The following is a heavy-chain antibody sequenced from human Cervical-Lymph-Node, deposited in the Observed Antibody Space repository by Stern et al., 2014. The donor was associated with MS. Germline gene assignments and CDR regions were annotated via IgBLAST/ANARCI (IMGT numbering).Heavy chain of an antibody. J-gene: IGHJ5*02. CDR1: GFKFDDFA. D-gene: IGHD3-16*01. V-gene: IGHV3-9*01. CDR2: LGWNSEGR. Sequence: QLVESGGGMVQPGRSLRLSCEASGFKFDDFAMHWVWQAPGKGLEWVSGLGWNSEGRGYADSVQGRFTISRDNAKSSLYLQMNSLTVEDTALYYCAKADDYAAGIDAWGQGTLVVVSS. CDR3: AKADDYAAGIDA.